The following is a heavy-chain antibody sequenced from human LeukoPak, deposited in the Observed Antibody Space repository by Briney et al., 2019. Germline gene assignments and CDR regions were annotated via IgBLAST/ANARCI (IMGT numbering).Heavy chain of an antibody. CDR1: GFSFSTQR. CDR2: INIDERIT. J-gene: IGHJ4*02. CDR3: FREGGD. D-gene: IGHD3-10*01. Sequence: QTGGSLRLSCAASGFSFSTQRMHWVRQAPGKGLVWVSYINIDERITGYADSVNGRFTISRDNAKNTLYLQMNSLRAEDTAIYYCFREGGDWGQGTLVTVSS. V-gene: IGHV3-74*01.